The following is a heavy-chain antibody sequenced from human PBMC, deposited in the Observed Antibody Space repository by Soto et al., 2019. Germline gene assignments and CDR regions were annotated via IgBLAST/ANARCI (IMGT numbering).Heavy chain of an antibody. J-gene: IGHJ4*02. CDR3: AKDGSRGFYYDSSAYYSYFDY. CDR1: GFSFSSSP. V-gene: IGHV3-23*01. Sequence: GRLLRLSCAASGFSFSSSPMSWVRQAPGKGLEWVSLVSGSGTITYYADSVKGRFTISRDNSKNTLYLQMNSLRAEDTAVYYCAKDGSRGFYYDSSAYYSYFDYWGQGTLVTGSS. D-gene: IGHD3-22*01. CDR2: VSGSGTIT.